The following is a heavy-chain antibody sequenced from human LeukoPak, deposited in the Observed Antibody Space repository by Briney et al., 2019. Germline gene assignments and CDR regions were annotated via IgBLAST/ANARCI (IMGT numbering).Heavy chain of an antibody. CDR1: GFTISNAW. CDR3: SKTSGRWD. D-gene: IGHD1-26*01. Sequence: KTGGSLRLSCAASGFTISNAWMTWVRQAPGKGLEWVGRIKSKTDGGTTDYAAPVKGRFTISRDDSKITVYLQMDSLKNEDTAVYYCSKTSGRWDWGQGTLVTVSS. J-gene: IGHJ1*01. V-gene: IGHV3-15*01. CDR2: IKSKTDGGTT.